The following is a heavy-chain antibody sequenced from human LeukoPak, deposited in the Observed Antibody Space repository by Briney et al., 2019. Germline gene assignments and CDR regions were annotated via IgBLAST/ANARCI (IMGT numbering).Heavy chain of an antibody. D-gene: IGHD4/OR15-4a*01. CDR2: IKQDGSEK. CDR3: ARDTLGEGEDANYAVYYFDY. V-gene: IGHV3-7*01. CDR1: GFTFSSYW. J-gene: IGHJ4*02. Sequence: PGGSLRLSCAASGFTFSSYWMSWVRQAPGKGLEWVANIKQDGSEKYYVDSVKGQFTISRDNAKNSLDLQMNSLRAEDTAVYYCARDTLGEGEDANYAVYYFDYWGQGTPVTVSS.